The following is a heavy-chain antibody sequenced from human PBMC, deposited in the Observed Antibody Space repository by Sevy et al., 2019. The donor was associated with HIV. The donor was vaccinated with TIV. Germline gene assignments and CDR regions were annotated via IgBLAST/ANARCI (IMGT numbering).Heavy chain of an antibody. D-gene: IGHD3-9*01. CDR1: GGSFSGYY. CDR2: INHSGST. CDR3: AREGGLVDYGMDV. J-gene: IGHJ6*02. Sequence: SETLSLTCAVYGGSFSGYYWSWIRQPPGKGLEWIGEINHSGSTNYNPSLKSRVTISVDTSKNQFSLKLSSVTAADTAVYYCAREGGLVDYGMDVWGPGTTVTVSS. V-gene: IGHV4-34*01.